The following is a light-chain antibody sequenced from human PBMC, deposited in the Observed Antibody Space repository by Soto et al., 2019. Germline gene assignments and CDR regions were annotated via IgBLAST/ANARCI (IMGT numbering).Light chain of an antibody. CDR3: SSYAGSSNWV. Sequence: QSALTQPASVSGSPGQSITISCTGTGSALVNYNLVSWYQQPPGQAPRLVIYESTKRPSGLSDRYSGSKSGNTAFLTVSGLQADDEAVYYCSSYAGSSNWVFGGGTKLTVL. V-gene: IGLV2-14*02. J-gene: IGLJ3*02. CDR2: EST. CDR1: GSALVNYNL.